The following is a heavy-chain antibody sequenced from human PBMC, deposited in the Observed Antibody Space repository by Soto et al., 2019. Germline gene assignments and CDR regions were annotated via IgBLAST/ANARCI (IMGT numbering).Heavy chain of an antibody. CDR3: AKDPGRHSSSFAS. CDR2: ISGSGGST. J-gene: IGHJ5*01. V-gene: IGHV3-23*01. D-gene: IGHD6-6*01. CDR1: GFTFSSYA. Sequence: GGSLRLSCAAFGFTFSSYAMHWVRQAPGKGLEWVSAISGSGGSTYYADSVKGRFTISRDNSKNTLYLQMNSLRAEDTAVYYCAKDPGRHSSSFASWGQGTLVTVSS.